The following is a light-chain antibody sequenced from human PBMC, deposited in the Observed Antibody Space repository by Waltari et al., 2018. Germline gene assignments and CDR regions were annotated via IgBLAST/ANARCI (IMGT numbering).Light chain of an antibody. V-gene: IGLV2-23*01. CDR2: EGS. J-gene: IGLJ3*02. CDR1: SSGVGSYTL. CDR3: CSYAGAV. Sequence: QSALTPPASVSGSPGQSITISCTGTSSGVGSYTLVSWYQQHPGKAPKLMIYEGSKRPSGVSNRFSGSKSGNTASLTISGLQAEDEADYYCCSYAGAVFGGGTKLTIL.